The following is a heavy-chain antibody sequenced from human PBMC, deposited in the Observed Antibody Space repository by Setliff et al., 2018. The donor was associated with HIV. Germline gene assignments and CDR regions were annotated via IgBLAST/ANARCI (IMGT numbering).Heavy chain of an antibody. Sequence: SETLSLTCTVSGASISSSTDYWGWIRQSPGKGLEWIGSRYYSGSTYQNPSLKSRVTIPVDTSKNQFSLKLSSVTAADTAVYYCARTPEDYDQYFFDRWGQGTLVTVS. CDR1: GASISSSTDY. D-gene: IGHD3-22*01. V-gene: IGHV4-39*07. CDR2: RYYSGST. J-gene: IGHJ4*02. CDR3: ARTPEDYDQYFFDR.